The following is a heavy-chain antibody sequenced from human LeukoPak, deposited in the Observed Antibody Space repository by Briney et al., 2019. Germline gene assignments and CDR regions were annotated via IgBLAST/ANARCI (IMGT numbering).Heavy chain of an antibody. CDR2: ISYDGSNK. Sequence: GGSLRLSCAASGFTFSSYAMHWVRQAPGKGLEWVAVISYDGSNKYYADSVKGRFTISRDNSKNTLYLQMNSLRAEDTAVYYCAKVGALWFGESHFDYWGQGTLVTVSS. CDR3: AKVGALWFGESHFDY. CDR1: GFTFSSYA. D-gene: IGHD3-10*01. V-gene: IGHV3-30-3*01. J-gene: IGHJ4*02.